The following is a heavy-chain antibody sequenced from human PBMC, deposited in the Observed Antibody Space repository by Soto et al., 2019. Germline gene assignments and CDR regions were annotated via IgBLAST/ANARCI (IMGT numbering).Heavy chain of an antibody. D-gene: IGHD2-21*01. Sequence: SETLSLTCAVSSDSISSSNWWSWVRQPPGKGLEWIGEIYHSGSTNYNPSLKSRVTISVDKSKNQFSLKLSSVTAADTAVYYCARDCGGDCSADDAFDIWGQGTMVTVSS. CDR2: IYHSGST. CDR1: SDSISSSNW. V-gene: IGHV4-4*02. CDR3: ARDCGGDCSADDAFDI. J-gene: IGHJ3*02.